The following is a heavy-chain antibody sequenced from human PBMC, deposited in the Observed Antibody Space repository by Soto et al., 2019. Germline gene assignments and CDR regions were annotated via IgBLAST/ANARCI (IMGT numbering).Heavy chain of an antibody. V-gene: IGHV2-5*02. CDR1: GFSLSTSGVG. CDR3: AHRVLRTVFGLVTTTAIYFDF. D-gene: IGHD3-3*01. Sequence: QITLNESGPTVVRPTETLTLTCTFSGFSLSTSGVGVGWIRQSPGKAPEWLALIYWDDDKRYSESLKSRLTITKDTSKTQVVLTMANLDPADTATYYCAHRVLRTVFGLVTTTAIYFDFWGPGTPVAVSS. J-gene: IGHJ4*02. CDR2: IYWDDDK.